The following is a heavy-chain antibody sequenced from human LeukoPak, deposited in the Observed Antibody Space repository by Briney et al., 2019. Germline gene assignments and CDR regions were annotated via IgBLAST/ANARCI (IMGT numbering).Heavy chain of an antibody. J-gene: IGHJ4*02. V-gene: IGHV3-30-3*01. CDR1: GFTVSSNY. D-gene: IGHD3-10*01. CDR3: ARDQITMVRGVMMLDY. CDR2: ISYDGSNK. Sequence: GGSLRLSCAASGFTVSSNYMSWVRQAPGKGLEWVAVISYDGSNKYYADSVKGRFTISRDNSKNTLYLQMNSLRAEDTAVYYCARDQITMVRGVMMLDYWGQGTLVTVSS.